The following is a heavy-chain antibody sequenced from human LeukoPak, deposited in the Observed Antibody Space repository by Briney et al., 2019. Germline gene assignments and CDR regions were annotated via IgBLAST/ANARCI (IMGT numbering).Heavy chain of an antibody. CDR2: IYPGDSDT. V-gene: IGHV5-51*01. CDR1: GYSFSTYW. Sequence: GEPLKISCKGSGYSFSTYWIGWVRQMPGKGLEWMGIIYPGDSDTRYSPSFQGQVTISADKSTSTAYLQWSSLKASDTAMYYCARHGQQQLENWFDPWGQGTLVTVSS. J-gene: IGHJ5*02. D-gene: IGHD6-13*01. CDR3: ARHGQQQLENWFDP.